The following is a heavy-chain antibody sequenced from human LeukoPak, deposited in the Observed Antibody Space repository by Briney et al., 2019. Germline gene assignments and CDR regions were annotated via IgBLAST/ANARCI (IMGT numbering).Heavy chain of an antibody. D-gene: IGHD6-13*01. CDR3: ARDFRAAPDY. CDR2: ISGSSSYI. V-gene: IGHV3-21*01. J-gene: IGHJ4*02. Sequence: PGGSLRLSCAASGFTFSSYAMSWVRQAPGKGLEWVSAISGSSSYIYYADSVKGRFTISRDNAKNSLYLQMNSLRAEDTAVYYCARDFRAAPDYWGQGTLVTVSS. CDR1: GFTFSSYA.